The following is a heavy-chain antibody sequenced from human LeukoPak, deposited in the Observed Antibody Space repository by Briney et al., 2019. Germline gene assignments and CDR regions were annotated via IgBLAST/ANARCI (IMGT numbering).Heavy chain of an antibody. D-gene: IGHD1-14*01. J-gene: IGHJ4*02. CDR2: ISSSGIHT. Sequence: PGGSLRLSCPASVFTFSDNYMSWIRQAPGKGLEWVSYISSSGIHTEYAYSVKGRFTISRDNAKNSLYLQMISLRAEDTAVYYCARGARMAPGLFDYWGQGTLVTVSS. CDR3: ARGARMAPGLFDY. V-gene: IGHV3-11*05. CDR1: VFTFSDNY.